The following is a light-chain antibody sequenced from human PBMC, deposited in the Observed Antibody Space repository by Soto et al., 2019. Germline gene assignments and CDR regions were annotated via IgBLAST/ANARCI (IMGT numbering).Light chain of an antibody. CDR2: KAS. CDR3: QQYNAYSWT. Sequence: DIQMTQSPSTLSGSVGDRVTITCRASKTISSWLAWYQQKPGKAPKLLIYKASTLKSGVPSRFSGSGSGTEFTLTITSVQPDDFATYYCQQYNAYSWTFGQGTKVDI. CDR1: KTISSW. J-gene: IGKJ1*01. V-gene: IGKV1-5*03.